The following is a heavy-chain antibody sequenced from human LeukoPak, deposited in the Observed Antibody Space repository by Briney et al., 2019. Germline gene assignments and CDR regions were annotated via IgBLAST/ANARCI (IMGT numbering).Heavy chain of an antibody. D-gene: IGHD3-22*01. CDR2: IYSGGST. V-gene: IGHV3-66*01. CDR1: GFTFSSNY. J-gene: IGHJ4*02. CDR3: AREGDSSGYYPGY. Sequence: GGSLRLSCAASGFTFSSNYMSWARQAPGKGLEWGSVIYSGGSTYYSDSVKGRFTISRDNSKNTLYLQMNSLRAEDTAVYYCAREGDSSGYYPGYWGQGTLVTVSS.